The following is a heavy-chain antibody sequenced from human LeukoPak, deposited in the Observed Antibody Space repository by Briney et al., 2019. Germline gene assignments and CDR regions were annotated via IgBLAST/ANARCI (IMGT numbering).Heavy chain of an antibody. D-gene: IGHD4-11*01. CDR3: ARDLGVTTKDPFEY. Sequence: ASVKVSCKVSGSRSTSYGINWVRQAPGQGLEWVGWINRYNGKTKYGQKSQGRVTMTTDTSTSTTYMELRSLRSDDTAVYYCARDLGVTTKDPFEYWGQGTLVTVPS. J-gene: IGHJ4*02. V-gene: IGHV1-18*01. CDR2: INRYNGKT. CDR1: GSRSTSYG.